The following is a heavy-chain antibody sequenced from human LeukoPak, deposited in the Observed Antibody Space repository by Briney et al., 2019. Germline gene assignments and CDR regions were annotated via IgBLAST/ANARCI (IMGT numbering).Heavy chain of an antibody. CDR3: ARGMDIVVVPAATGLFDY. D-gene: IGHD2-2*03. CDR1: GGTFSSYA. V-gene: IGHV1-69*10. J-gene: IGHJ4*02. Sequence: SVKVSCKASGGTFSSYAISWVRQAPGQGLEWMGGIIPSCGIANYAQKFQGRVTITADKSTSTAYMELSSLRSEDTALYYCARGMDIVVVPAATGLFDYWGQGTLVTVSS. CDR2: IIPSCGIA.